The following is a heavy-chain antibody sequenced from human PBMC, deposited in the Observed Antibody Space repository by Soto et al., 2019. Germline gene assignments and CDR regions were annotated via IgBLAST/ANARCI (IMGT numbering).Heavy chain of an antibody. CDR3: ATILRRQWLVPPDY. D-gene: IGHD6-19*01. CDR1: GYTLTELS. J-gene: IGHJ4*02. V-gene: IGHV1-24*01. CDR2: FDPEDGET. Sequence: GASVKVSCKVSGYTLTELSMHWVRQAPGKGLEWKGGFDPEDGETIYAQKYQGRVTMTEDTSTDTAYMELSSLRSEDTAVYYCATILRRQWLVPPDYWGQGTLVTVSS.